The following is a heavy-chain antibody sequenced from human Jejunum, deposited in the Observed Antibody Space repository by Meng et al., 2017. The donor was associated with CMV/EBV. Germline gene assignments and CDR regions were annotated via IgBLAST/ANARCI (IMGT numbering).Heavy chain of an antibody. J-gene: IGHJ6*02. CDR3: ARDLRFLGRCYGMDV. V-gene: IGHV1-2*02. Sequence: SGYTFTGHYIHWVRQAPGQGLEWMGWINPDSGGTNYAQKFPGRVTMTWDTSISTAYMELGRLTSDDTAVYYCARDLRFLGRCYGMDVWGQGTTVTVSS. D-gene: IGHD3-3*01. CDR2: INPDSGGT. CDR1: GYTFTGHY.